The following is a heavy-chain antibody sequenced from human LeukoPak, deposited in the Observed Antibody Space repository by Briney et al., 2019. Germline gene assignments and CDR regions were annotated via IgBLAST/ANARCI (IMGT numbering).Heavy chain of an antibody. Sequence: HPGGSLRLSCAASGFNFILFGMHWVRQAPGEGLEWVALMRYDGDYKYYGDSVKGRFTISRDNFKNMVYLEMNSLRAEDTAVYYCARDLYSRNLDYWGQGSLVTVSS. D-gene: IGHD4-11*01. V-gene: IGHV3-33*01. CDR1: GFNFILFG. J-gene: IGHJ4*02. CDR2: MRYDGDYK. CDR3: ARDLYSRNLDY.